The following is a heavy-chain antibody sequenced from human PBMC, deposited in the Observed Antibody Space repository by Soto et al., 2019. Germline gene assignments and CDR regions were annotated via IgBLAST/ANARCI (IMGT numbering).Heavy chain of an antibody. CDR1: GYTFTSYG. D-gene: IGHD3-22*01. J-gene: IGHJ4*02. CDR3: ARVYYYDSSGYYYPPFDY. Sequence: ASVKVSCKASGYTFTSYGISWVRQAPGQGLEWMGWISAYNGNTNYAQKFQGRVTITADESTSTAYMELSSLRSEDTAVYYCARVYYYDSSGYYYPPFDYWGQGTLVTVSS. V-gene: IGHV1-18*04. CDR2: ISAYNGNT.